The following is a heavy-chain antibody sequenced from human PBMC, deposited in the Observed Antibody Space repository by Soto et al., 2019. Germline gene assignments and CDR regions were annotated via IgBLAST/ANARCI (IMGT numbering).Heavy chain of an antibody. CDR3: ARDPPMEAMANDAFDI. CDR1: GFTVSSNY. V-gene: IGHV3-66*01. D-gene: IGHD5-18*01. CDR2: IYSGGST. Sequence: EVQLVESGGGLVQPGGSLRLSCAASGFTVSSNYMSWVRQAPGKGLEWVSVIYSGGSTYYADSVKGRFTISRNNSKNKLYLQMNSLRSEDTAVYYCARDPPMEAMANDAFDIWGQGTMVTVSS. J-gene: IGHJ3*02.